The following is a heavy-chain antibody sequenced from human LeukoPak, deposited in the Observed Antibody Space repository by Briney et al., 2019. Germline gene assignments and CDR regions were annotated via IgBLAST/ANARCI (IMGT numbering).Heavy chain of an antibody. J-gene: IGHJ4*02. Sequence: PGGSLRLSCAASGFIFNSYGMHWVRQAPGKGLEWVAFIRYDGSNKYYADSVKGRFTISRDSAKNSLYLQMNSLRAEDTAVYYCASGFTRYCSRTSCYAPFDYWGQGTLVTVSS. D-gene: IGHD2-2*01. CDR1: GFIFNSYG. CDR2: IRYDGSNK. V-gene: IGHV3-30*02. CDR3: ASGFTRYCSRTSCYAPFDY.